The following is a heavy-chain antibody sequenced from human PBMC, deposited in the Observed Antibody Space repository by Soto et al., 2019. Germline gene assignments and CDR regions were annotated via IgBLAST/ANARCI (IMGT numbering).Heavy chain of an antibody. CDR1: WWCLGGSW. V-gene: IGHV3-74*01. Sequence: GALSLSWALPWWCLGGSWMPWVRQAPGKGLVWVSRINSDGSSTSDADSVKGRFTISRDYAKKTLYPQMTSLRAEDTAVYYCARDPIAAGPSPLDYWGQGTLVTVAS. D-gene: IGHD6-13*01. CDR2: INSDGSST. CDR3: ARDPIAAGPSPLDY. J-gene: IGHJ4*02.